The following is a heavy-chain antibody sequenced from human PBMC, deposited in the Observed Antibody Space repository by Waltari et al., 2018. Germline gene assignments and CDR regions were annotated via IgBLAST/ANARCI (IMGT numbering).Heavy chain of an antibody. D-gene: IGHD1-26*01. Sequence: VQLQESGPGLVKPSETLSLNCPVSGGSISSYYWSWVRQPPGKGLEWIGDIYYSGRTNYNPSPKSRVTISVDTYKNQCYLKLSAVTAADTAVYYCASGGRSWEYYYYYYMDVWGKGTTVTVSS. CDR2: IYYSGRT. J-gene: IGHJ6*03. V-gene: IGHV4-59*01. CDR3: ASGGRSWEYYYYYYMDV. CDR1: GGSISSYY.